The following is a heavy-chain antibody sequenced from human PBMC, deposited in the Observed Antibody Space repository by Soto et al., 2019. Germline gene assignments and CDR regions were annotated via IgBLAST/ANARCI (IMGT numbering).Heavy chain of an antibody. CDR1: GFTFSSYA. Sequence: VQLVESGGGVVQPGRSLRLSCAASGFTFSSYAMHWVRQAPGKGLEGVAVISYDGSNKYYADSVKGRFTISRDNSKNTLYLQMNSLRAEDTAVYYCARDAYYYDSSGPLDYWGQGTLVTVSS. CDR2: ISYDGSNK. J-gene: IGHJ4*02. D-gene: IGHD3-22*01. V-gene: IGHV3-30-3*01. CDR3: ARDAYYYDSSGPLDY.